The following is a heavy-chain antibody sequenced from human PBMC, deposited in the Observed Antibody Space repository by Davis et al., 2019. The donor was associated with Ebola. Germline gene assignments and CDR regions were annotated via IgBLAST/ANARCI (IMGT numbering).Heavy chain of an antibody. CDR2: ISSSSSYT. J-gene: IGHJ4*02. CDR1: GFTVSSNY. V-gene: IGHV3-11*06. D-gene: IGHD5-24*01. Sequence: PGGSLRLSCAASGFTVSSNYMSWVRQAPGKGLEWVSYISSSSSYTNYADSVKGRFTISRDNAKNSLYLQMNSLRAEDTAVYYCARDRRDGYNPLDYWGQGTLVTVSS. CDR3: ARDRRDGYNPLDY.